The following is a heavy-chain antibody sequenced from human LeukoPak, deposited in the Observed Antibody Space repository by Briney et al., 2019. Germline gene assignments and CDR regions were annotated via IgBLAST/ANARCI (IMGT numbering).Heavy chain of an antibody. V-gene: IGHV1-2*06. CDR2: INPNSGGT. Sequence: ASVKVSCKASGYTFTGYYMHWVRQAPGQGLEWMGRINPNSGGTNYAQKFQGRVTMTRDTSISTAYMELSRLRSDDTAVYYCAGDRKTLVGAISAVDYWGQGTLVTVSS. J-gene: IGHJ4*02. D-gene: IGHD1-26*01. CDR3: AGDRKTLVGAISAVDY. CDR1: GYTFTGYY.